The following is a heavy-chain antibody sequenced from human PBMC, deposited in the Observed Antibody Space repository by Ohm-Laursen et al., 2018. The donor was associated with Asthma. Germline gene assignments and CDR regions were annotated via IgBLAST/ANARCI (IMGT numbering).Heavy chain of an antibody. CDR1: GFTFSDYG. J-gene: IGHJ3*02. V-gene: IGHV3-30*03. CDR2: ITSDGSWT. D-gene: IGHD2-21*02. CDR3: ARRDFSGGDPNAAFDI. Sequence: SLRLSCTASGFTFSDYGMHWVRQAPGKGLEWVTIITSDGSWTSYADSVKGRFTISRDNSKSTLYMQMNSLRAEDTAVYYCARRDFSGGDPNAAFDIWGQGTMVTVSS.